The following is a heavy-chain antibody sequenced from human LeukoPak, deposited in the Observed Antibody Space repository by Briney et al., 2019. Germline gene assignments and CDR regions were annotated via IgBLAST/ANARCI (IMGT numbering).Heavy chain of an antibody. D-gene: IGHD4-17*01. CDR2: ISYDGSNK. Sequence: GGSLRPSCAASGFTFSSYGMHWVRQAPGKGLEWVAVISYDGSNKYYADSVKGRFTISRDNSKNTLYLQMNSLRAEDTAVYYCAKSLYMTTVTTSFDYWGQGTLVTVSS. CDR3: AKSLYMTTVTTSFDY. J-gene: IGHJ4*02. V-gene: IGHV3-30*18. CDR1: GFTFSSYG.